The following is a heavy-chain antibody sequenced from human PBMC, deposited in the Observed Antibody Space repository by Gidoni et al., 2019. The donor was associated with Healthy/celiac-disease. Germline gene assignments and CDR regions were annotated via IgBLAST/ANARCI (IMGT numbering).Heavy chain of an antibody. CDR2: IDYSGST. CDR1: GGSISSGGYY. D-gene: IGHD6-13*01. Sequence: QVQLQESGPGLVKPSQTLSLTCTVSGGSISSGGYYWSWSRQTPGKGLEWIGYIDYSGSTYYNPALKSRVTISVDTSKNQFSLKLSSVTAADTAVYYCARSPRVDAFDIWGQGTMVTVSS. CDR3: ARSPRVDAFDI. V-gene: IGHV4-31*03. J-gene: IGHJ3*02.